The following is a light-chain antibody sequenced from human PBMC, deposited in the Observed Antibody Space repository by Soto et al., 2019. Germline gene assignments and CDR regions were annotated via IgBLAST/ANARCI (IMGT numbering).Light chain of an antibody. CDR3: QQYNRYRA. V-gene: IGKV1-5*03. CDR2: EAS. Sequence: DIQMTQSPSTLSASVGDRVNITCRASQSINKWFAWYQHKPGKAPALLIYEASSIDSGVPSRFSGSGFGTEFTLTISSLQPDDFATYYCQQYNRYRAFGQGTKVDIK. J-gene: IGKJ1*01. CDR1: QSINKW.